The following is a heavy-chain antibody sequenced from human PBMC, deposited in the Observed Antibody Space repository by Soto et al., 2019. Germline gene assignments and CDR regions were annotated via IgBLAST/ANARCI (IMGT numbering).Heavy chain of an antibody. CDR1: GFTFSSYA. CDR2: ISGSGGST. CDR3: AKDPSFSYTTGTGFDY. J-gene: IGHJ4*02. V-gene: IGHV3-23*01. Sequence: GGSLRLSCAASGFTFSSYAMSWVRQAPGKGLEWVSAISGSGGSTYYADSVKGRFTISRDNSKNTLYLQMNSLRAEDTAVYYCAKDPSFSYTTGTGFDYWGQGTLVTVSS. D-gene: IGHD1-1*01.